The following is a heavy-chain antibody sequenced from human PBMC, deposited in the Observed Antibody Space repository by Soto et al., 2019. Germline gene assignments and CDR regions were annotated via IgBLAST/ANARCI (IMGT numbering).Heavy chain of an antibody. CDR2: FNHSGST. V-gene: IGHV4-34*01. J-gene: IGHJ6*02. D-gene: IGHD3-3*01. Sequence: PSDTLTLTGAVHGGSFRGSYWSWIPQPPGKGVKWFGEFNHSGSTYYNPSFKSQVTISVDTSKNHFSLKLNSVTAADTAVYYCARRSGYYLYGDYYYGMDVWGQGTTVTVSS. CDR3: ARRSGYYLYGDYYYGMDV. CDR1: GGSFRGSY.